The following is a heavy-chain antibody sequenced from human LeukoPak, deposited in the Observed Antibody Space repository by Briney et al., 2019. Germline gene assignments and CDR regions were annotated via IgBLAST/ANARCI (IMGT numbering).Heavy chain of an antibody. J-gene: IGHJ5*02. CDR3: ARDLYRDSLPVSWFDP. CDR2: ISDYNGNT. D-gene: IGHD4-11*01. V-gene: IGHV1-18*01. CDR1: GYTFTSHG. Sequence: ASVKVSCKASGYTFTSHGISWLRQAPGQGLEWMGWISDYNGNTNYAQKLQGRVTMTTDTSTSTAYMELRSLRSDDTAVYYCARDLYRDSLPVSWFDPWGQGTLVTVSS.